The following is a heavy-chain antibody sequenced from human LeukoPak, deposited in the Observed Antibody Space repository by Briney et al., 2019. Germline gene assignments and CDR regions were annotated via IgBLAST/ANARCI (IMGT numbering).Heavy chain of an antibody. CDR1: GLSISSYY. CDR3: ARDPRDGYRDAFDI. Sequence: SETLSLTCTVSGLSISSYYWNWIRQPPGKGLEWIGYIYYSGSTNYNPSLKSRVTISVDTSKNQFSLKVSSVTSADTGVHYCARDPRDGYRDAFDIWGQGKMVTVSS. J-gene: IGHJ3*02. D-gene: IGHD5-24*01. CDR2: IYYSGST. V-gene: IGHV4-59*01.